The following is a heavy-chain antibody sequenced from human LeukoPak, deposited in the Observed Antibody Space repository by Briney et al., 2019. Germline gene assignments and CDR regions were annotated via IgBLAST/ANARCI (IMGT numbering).Heavy chain of an antibody. V-gene: IGHV3-33*06. Sequence: PGGSLRLSCAASGFTFSSYGMHWVRQAPGKGLEWVAVIWYDGSNKYYADSVKGRFTISRDNSKNTLYLQMNSLRAEDTAVYYCAKDGGYSYGLGIWGQGTMVTVSS. CDR2: IWYDGSNK. CDR3: AKDGGYSYGLGI. J-gene: IGHJ3*02. D-gene: IGHD5-18*01. CDR1: GFTFSSYG.